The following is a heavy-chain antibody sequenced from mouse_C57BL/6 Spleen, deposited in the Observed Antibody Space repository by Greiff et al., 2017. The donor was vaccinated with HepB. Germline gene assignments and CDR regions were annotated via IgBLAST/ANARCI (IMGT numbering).Heavy chain of an antibody. D-gene: IGHD1-1*01. CDR3: ARKGSDYYGSSYAMDY. V-gene: IGHV1-54*01. CDR1: GYAFTNYL. CDR2: INPGSGGT. J-gene: IGHJ4*01. Sequence: QVQLQQSGAELVRPGTSVKVSCKASGYAFTNYLIEWVKQRPGQGLEWIGLINPGSGGTNYNEKFKGKATLTADKSSSTAYMQLSSLTSEDSAVYFCARKGSDYYGSSYAMDYWGQGTSVTVSS.